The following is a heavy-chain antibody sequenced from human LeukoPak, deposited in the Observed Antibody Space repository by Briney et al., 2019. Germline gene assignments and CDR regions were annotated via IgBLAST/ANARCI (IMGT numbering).Heavy chain of an antibody. V-gene: IGHV4-39*07. J-gene: IGHJ6*02. Sequence: SETLSLTCTVSGGSISSGGYYWSWIRQPPGKGLEWIGEINHSGSTNYNPSLKSRVTISVDTSKNQFSLKLSSVTAADTAVYYCARGSSYYYGMDVWGQGTTVTVSS. D-gene: IGHD6-19*01. CDR3: ARGSSYYYGMDV. CDR2: INHSGST. CDR1: GGSISSGGYY.